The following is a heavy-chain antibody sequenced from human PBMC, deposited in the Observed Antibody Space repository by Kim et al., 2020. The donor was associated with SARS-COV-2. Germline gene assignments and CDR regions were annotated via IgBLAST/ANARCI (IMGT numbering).Heavy chain of an antibody. CDR3: AREVLLWFGLHYGMDV. Sequence: SVKGRFTIARDNAKNSLYLQMNSLRAEDTAVYYCAREVLLWFGLHYGMDVWGQGTTVTVSS. D-gene: IGHD3-10*01. V-gene: IGHV3-21*06. J-gene: IGHJ6*02.